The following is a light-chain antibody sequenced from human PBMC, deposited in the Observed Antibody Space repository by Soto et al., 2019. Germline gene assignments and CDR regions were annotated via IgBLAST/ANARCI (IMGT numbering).Light chain of an antibody. Sequence: DIQMTQSPSTLSASVGDRVTITCRASQSISSWLAWYQQKPGKAPKLLIYKASSLESGVPSRFSGSGSGTVFTLTISSLQPDDFATYYCQQYRGTFGQGTKVEIK. CDR2: KAS. CDR1: QSISSW. J-gene: IGKJ1*01. CDR3: QQYRGT. V-gene: IGKV1-5*03.